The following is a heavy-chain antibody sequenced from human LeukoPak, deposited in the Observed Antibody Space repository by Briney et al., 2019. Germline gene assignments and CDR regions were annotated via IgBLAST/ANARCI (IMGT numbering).Heavy chain of an antibody. CDR2: INPNSGGT. V-gene: IGHV1-2*02. CDR1: GYTFTGYY. D-gene: IGHD1-26*01. CDR3: ARDPLAGARKYYYYYMDV. Sequence: VASVKVSCKASGYTFTGYYMHWVRQAPGQGLEWMGWINPNSGGTDYAQKFQGRVTMTRDTSISTAYMELSRLRSDDTAVYYCARDPLAGARKYYYYYMDVWGKGTMVTVSS. J-gene: IGHJ6*03.